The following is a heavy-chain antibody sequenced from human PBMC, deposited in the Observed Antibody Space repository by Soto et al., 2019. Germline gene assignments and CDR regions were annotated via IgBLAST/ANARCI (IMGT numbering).Heavy chain of an antibody. J-gene: IGHJ4*02. CDR2: ISGSGSP. CDR1: GFTFISHT. V-gene: IGHV3-21*04. CDR3: SREVQPVFRREYDY. Sequence: PGGSLRLSCAVSGFTFISHTLNWVRQAPGKGLEWVSSISGSGSPYYADSVKGRFTISRDNAQNSLYLQMSSLRAEDTAVYYCSREVQPVFRREYDYWGEGTLVTVPS.